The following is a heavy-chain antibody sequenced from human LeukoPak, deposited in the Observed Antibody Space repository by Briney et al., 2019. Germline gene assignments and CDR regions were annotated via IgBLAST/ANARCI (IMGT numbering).Heavy chain of an antibody. CDR3: ARDRYYYDSSGLNDY. Sequence: GGSLRLSCAASGFTFSSYSMNWVRQAPGKGLEWVSSISSSSSYIYYADSVKGRFTISRDNAKNSLYLQMNSLRAEDTAVYYRARDRYYYDSSGLNDYWGQGTLVTVSS. D-gene: IGHD3-22*01. V-gene: IGHV3-21*01. CDR1: GFTFSSYS. CDR2: ISSSSSYI. J-gene: IGHJ4*02.